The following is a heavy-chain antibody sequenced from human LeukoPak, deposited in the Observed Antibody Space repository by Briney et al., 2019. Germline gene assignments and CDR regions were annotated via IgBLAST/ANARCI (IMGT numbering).Heavy chain of an antibody. CDR2: IYAGGST. J-gene: IGHJ4*02. CDR1: GFTVSSNY. D-gene: IGHD6-19*01. V-gene: IGHV3-66*01. Sequence: SGGSLRLSCAASGFTVSSNYMTWVRQAPGKGLEWVALIYAGGSTNYADSVNGRFTISRDNSKTTLYLQMNSLRAEDTAVYYCARGFSSGWNFDYWGQGTLVTVSS. CDR3: ARGFSSGWNFDY.